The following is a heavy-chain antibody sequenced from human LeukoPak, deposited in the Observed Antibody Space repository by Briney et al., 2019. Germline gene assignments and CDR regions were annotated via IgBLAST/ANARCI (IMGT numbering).Heavy chain of an antibody. Sequence: GESLKISCKGSGYSFNNYWIGWVRQMPATGLEWMGNIYPADSDTRYSPSFQGQVTISVDKSISTAYLQWSSLKTSDTAMYYCARRRGDGYNSPFDYWGQGTPVTVSS. J-gene: IGHJ4*02. D-gene: IGHD5-24*01. CDR2: IYPADSDT. CDR3: ARRRGDGYNSPFDY. CDR1: GYSFNNYW. V-gene: IGHV5-51*01.